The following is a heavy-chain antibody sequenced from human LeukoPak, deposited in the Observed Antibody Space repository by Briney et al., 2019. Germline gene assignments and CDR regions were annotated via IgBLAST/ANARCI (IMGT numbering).Heavy chain of an antibody. CDR3: ARVFYGSRNFDY. D-gene: IGHD3-10*01. CDR2: INPNSGGT. Sequence: GASVKVSCKASGYTFTGYYMHWVRQAPGQGLEWMGWINPNSGGTNYAQEFQGRVTMTRDTSISTAYMELSRLRSDDTAVYYCARVFYGSRNFDYWGQGTLVTVSS. V-gene: IGHV1-2*02. J-gene: IGHJ4*02. CDR1: GYTFTGYY.